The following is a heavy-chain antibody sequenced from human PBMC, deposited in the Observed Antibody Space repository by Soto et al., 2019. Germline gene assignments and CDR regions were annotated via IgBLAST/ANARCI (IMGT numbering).Heavy chain of an antibody. CDR1: GFTFDDYA. CDR3: AKDTSYQLLPGDDAFDI. J-gene: IGHJ3*02. CDR2: ISWNSGSI. Sequence: GGSLRLSCAASGFTFDDYAMHWVRQAPGKGLEWVSGISWNSGSIGYADSVKGRFTISRDNAKNSLYLQMNSLRAEDTALYYCAKDTSYQLLPGDDAFDIWGQGTMVTVSS. D-gene: IGHD2-2*01. V-gene: IGHV3-9*01.